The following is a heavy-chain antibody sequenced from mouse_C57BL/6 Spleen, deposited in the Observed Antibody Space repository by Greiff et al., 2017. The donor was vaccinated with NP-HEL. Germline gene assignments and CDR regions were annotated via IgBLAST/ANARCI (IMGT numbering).Heavy chain of an antibody. CDR1: GYAFSSSW. CDR2: IYPGDGDT. CDR3: APTMITTRVGYAMDY. D-gene: IGHD2-4*01. J-gene: IGHJ4*01. Sequence: VQLQQSGPELVKPGASVKISCKASGYAFSSSWMNWVKQRPGKGLEWIGRIYPGDGDTNYNGKFKGKATLTADKSSSTAYMQLSSLTSEDSAVYVCAPTMITTRVGYAMDYWGQGTSVTVSS. V-gene: IGHV1-82*01.